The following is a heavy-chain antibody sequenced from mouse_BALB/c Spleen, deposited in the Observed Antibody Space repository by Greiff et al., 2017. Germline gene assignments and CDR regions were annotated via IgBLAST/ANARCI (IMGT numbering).Heavy chain of an antibody. J-gene: IGHJ4*01. V-gene: IGHV3-2*02. CDR2: ISYSGST. CDR3: VPSTAEGAMDY. D-gene: IGHD1-2*01. CDR1: GYSITSDYA. Sequence: EVQGVESGPGLVKPSQSLSLTCTVTGYSITSDYAWNWIRQFPGNKLEWMGYISYSGSTSYNPSLKSRISITRDTSKNQFFLQLNSVTTEDTATYYCVPSTAEGAMDYWGQGTSVTVSS.